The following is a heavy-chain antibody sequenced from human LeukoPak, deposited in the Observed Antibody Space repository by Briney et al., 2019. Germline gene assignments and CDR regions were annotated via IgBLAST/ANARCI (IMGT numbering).Heavy chain of an antibody. J-gene: IGHJ4*02. Sequence: SETLSLTCTVSGGSISSYYWSWIRQPPGKGLEWIGYIYYSGSTNYNPSLKSRVTISVDTSKDQFSLKLSSVTAADTAVYYCARANRGQQLVHYYFDYWGQGTLVTVSS. D-gene: IGHD6-13*01. CDR1: GGSISSYY. CDR3: ARANRGQQLVHYYFDY. V-gene: IGHV4-59*01. CDR2: IYYSGST.